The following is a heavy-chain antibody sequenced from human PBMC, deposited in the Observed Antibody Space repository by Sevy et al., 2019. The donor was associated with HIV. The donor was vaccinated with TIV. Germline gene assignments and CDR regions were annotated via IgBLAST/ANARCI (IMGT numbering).Heavy chain of an antibody. CDR1: GYTFTSYG. CDR3: ARSTQVAGRSNWFDP. J-gene: IGHJ5*02. V-gene: IGHV1-18*01. Sequence: ASVKVSCKASGYTFTSYGISWVRQAPGPGLEWMGWISTYNTVRNSAQKFHDRVTMTIDTSTSTAYMELRGRRSDDTAVYYCARSTQVAGRSNWFDPWGQGTLVTVSS. CDR2: ISTYNTVR. D-gene: IGHD6-19*01.